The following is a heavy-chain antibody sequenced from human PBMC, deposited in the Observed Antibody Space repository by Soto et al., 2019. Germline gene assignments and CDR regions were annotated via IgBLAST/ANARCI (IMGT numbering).Heavy chain of an antibody. Sequence: VQMVQSGAEVRRPGASVKISCKASGYSFTNYYIHWVRQAPGQGLEWMGTVNPSDGNTVYAQNFQGRVTMTRDTSANTVYMDLTGLRSEDVAVYFCARDRLDSRSGYDAFDIWGQGTMVNVSS. J-gene: IGHJ3*02. CDR3: ARDRLDSRSGYDAFDI. V-gene: IGHV1-46*01. CDR2: VNPSDGNT. D-gene: IGHD3-3*01. CDR1: GYSFTNYY.